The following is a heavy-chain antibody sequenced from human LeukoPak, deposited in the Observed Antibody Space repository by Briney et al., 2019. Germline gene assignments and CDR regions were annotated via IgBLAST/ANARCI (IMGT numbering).Heavy chain of an antibody. CDR3: ARETWESLDY. J-gene: IGHJ4*02. CDR1: GFTFSSYS. CDR2: ISSSSSYI. V-gene: IGHV3-21*01. Sequence: GGSLRLSCAASGFTFSSYSMNWVRQAPGKGLEWVSSISSSSSYICYADSVKGRFTISRDNAKNSLYLQMNSLRAEDTAVYYCARETWESLDYWGQGTLVTVSS. D-gene: IGHD1-26*01.